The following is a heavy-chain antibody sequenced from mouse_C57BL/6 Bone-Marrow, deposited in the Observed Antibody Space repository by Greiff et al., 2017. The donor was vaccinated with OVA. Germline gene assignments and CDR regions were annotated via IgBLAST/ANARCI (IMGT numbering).Heavy chain of an antibody. CDR2: FNPSSGCT. Sequence: VQLQQSGAELARPGASVKMSCKASGYTFTSYTMHWVKQRPGQGLEWIGYFNPSSGCTKYNQKFKDKATLTADKSSSTAYMQLSSLTSEASAVYYCARNDYNYDDYYYYGYWGQGTTLTVSS. D-gene: IGHD2-12*01. CDR1: GYTFTSYT. V-gene: IGHV1-4*01. J-gene: IGHJ2*01. CDR3: ARNDYNYDDYYYYGY.